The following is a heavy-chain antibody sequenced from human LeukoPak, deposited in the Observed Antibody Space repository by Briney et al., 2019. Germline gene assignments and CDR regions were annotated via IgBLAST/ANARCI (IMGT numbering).Heavy chain of an antibody. D-gene: IGHD6-19*01. Sequence: SETLSLTCTVSGGSIRSSTDYWGWIRQPPGKELEWIGSIYYSGSTYYNLSLKSRVTISVDTSKNQFSVKLSSVTAADTAVYYCARSIRGYSSGWYYFDYWGQGTLITVSS. CDR2: IYYSGST. J-gene: IGHJ4*02. V-gene: IGHV4-39*07. CDR1: GGSIRSSTDY. CDR3: ARSIRGYSSGWYYFDY.